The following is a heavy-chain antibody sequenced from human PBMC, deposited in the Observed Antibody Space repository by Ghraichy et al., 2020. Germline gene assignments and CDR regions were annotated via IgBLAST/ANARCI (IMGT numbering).Heavy chain of an antibody. CDR3: ARLREVGATTGFDY. CDR1: GFTFRSYS. CDR2: ISSSSSYI. V-gene: IGHV3-21*01. Sequence: GGSLRLSCAASGFTFRSYSMNWVRQAPGKGLEWVSSISSSSSYIYYADSVKGRFTISRDNAKNSLYLQMNSLRAEDAAVYYCARLREVGATTGFDYWGQGTLVTVSS. D-gene: IGHD1-26*01. J-gene: IGHJ4*02.